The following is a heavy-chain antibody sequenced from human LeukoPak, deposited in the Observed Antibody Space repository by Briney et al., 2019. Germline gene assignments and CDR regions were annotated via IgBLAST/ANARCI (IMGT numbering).Heavy chain of an antibody. Sequence: GGSLRLSCAASGFTFSSYWMSWLRQAPGKGLEGVANIKQDGSEKYYVDSVKGRFTISRDNAKNSLYLQMSSLRAEDTAVYYCARGYCNSTSCYRFSYDYWGQGTLVTVSS. CDR2: IKQDGSEK. D-gene: IGHD2-2*02. CDR3: ARGYCNSTSCYRFSYDY. J-gene: IGHJ4*02. V-gene: IGHV3-7*01. CDR1: GFTFSSYW.